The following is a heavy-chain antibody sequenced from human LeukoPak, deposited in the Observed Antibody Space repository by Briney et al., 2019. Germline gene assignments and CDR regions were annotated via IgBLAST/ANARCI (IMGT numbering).Heavy chain of an antibody. Sequence: PGGSLRLSCVASGFSFTTHAMGWVRQAPGKGLEWVSHISGSGGSTKYSGSVKGRFTISRDNSKNTPYLQINSLGADDTAVYYCAKDQDPHSYGSGSYAPFDYWGQGTLVTVSS. CDR3: AKDQDPHSYGSGSYAPFDY. J-gene: IGHJ4*02. CDR2: ISGSGGST. V-gene: IGHV3-23*01. CDR1: GFSFTTHA. D-gene: IGHD3-10*01.